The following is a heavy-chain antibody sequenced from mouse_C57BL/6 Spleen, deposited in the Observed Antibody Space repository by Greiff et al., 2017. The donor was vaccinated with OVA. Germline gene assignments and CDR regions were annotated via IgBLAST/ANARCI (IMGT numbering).Heavy chain of an antibody. CDR3: ARGRGIPYAMDY. Sequence: EVNVVESGGGLVKPGGSLKLSCAASGFTFSSYAMSWVRQTPEKRLEWVATISDGGSYTYYPDNVKGRFTISRDNAKNNLYLQMSHLKSEDTAMYYCARGRGIPYAMDYWGQGTSVTVSS. J-gene: IGHJ4*01. CDR2: ISDGGSYT. CDR1: GFTFSSYA. V-gene: IGHV5-4*03.